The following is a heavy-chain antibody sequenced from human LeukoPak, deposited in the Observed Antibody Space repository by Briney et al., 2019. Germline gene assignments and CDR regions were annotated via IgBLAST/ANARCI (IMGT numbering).Heavy chain of an antibody. D-gene: IGHD1-26*01. CDR1: GFTFSSYS. V-gene: IGHV3-7*01. Sequence: GGSLRLSCAASGFTFSSYSMNWVRQAPGKGLEWVANIKQDGSEKYYVDSVKGRFTISRDNAKNSLYLQMNSLRAEDTAVYYCARHRIVGATRFYYGMDVWGQGTTVTVSS. CDR3: ARHRIVGATRFYYGMDV. J-gene: IGHJ6*02. CDR2: IKQDGSEK.